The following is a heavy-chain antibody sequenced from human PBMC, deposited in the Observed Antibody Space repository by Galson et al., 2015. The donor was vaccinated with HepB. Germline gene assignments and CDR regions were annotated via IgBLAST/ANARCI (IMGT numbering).Heavy chain of an antibody. CDR3: ARDPNPPYYSSSQFDY. Sequence: SLRLSCAASGFTFSSYAMHWVRQAPGKGLEWVAVISYDGSNKYYADSVKGRFTISRDNSKNTLYLQMNSLRAEDTAVYYCARDPNPPYYSSSQFDYWGQGTLVTVSS. CDR1: GFTFSSYA. D-gene: IGHD6-13*01. J-gene: IGHJ4*02. V-gene: IGHV3-30-3*01. CDR2: ISYDGSNK.